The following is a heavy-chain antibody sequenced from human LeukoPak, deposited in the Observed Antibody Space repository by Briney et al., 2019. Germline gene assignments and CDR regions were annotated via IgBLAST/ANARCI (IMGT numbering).Heavy chain of an antibody. J-gene: IGHJ4*02. CDR1: GYTLTELS. CDR3: ATLLQGDSSGYYFDY. Sequence: ASVKVPCKVSGYTLTELSMRWVRQAPGKGLEWMGGFDPEDGETIYAQKFQGRVTMTEDTSTDTAYMELSSLRSEDTAVYYCATLLQGDSSGYYFDYWGQGTLVTVSS. V-gene: IGHV1-24*01. CDR2: FDPEDGET. D-gene: IGHD3-22*01.